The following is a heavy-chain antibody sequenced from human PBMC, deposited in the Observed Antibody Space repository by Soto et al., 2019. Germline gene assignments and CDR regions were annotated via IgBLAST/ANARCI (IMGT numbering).Heavy chain of an antibody. CDR1: GGTFSSYT. CDR3: ARGRSSSSFDY. J-gene: IGHJ4*02. V-gene: IGHV1-69*02. CDR2: MNPNRGIA. D-gene: IGHD6-13*01. Sequence: SVKVSCKASGGTFSSYTISWVRQAPGQGLEWMGRMNPNRGIANYAQKFQGRVTMTADNSTSTAYMELSSLRSEDTAVYYCARGRSSSSFDYWGQGTLVTVSS.